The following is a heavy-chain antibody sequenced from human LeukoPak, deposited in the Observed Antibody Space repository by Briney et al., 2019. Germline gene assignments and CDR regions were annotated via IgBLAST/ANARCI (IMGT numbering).Heavy chain of an antibody. CDR3: AREMNYGDYFDY. V-gene: IGHV3-33*01. J-gene: IGHJ4*02. D-gene: IGHD4-17*01. Sequence: PGGSLRLSCAASGFTFSTYVMHWVRQAPGKGQEWVAVIWYDGSKKDYADSVKGRFTISRDNSKNTLYLQMNSLRAEDTAVYYCAREMNYGDYFDYWGQGTLVTVST. CDR1: GFTFSTYV. CDR2: IWYDGSKK.